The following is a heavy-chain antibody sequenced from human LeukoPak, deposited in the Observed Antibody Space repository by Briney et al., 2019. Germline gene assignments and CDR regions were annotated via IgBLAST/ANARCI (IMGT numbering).Heavy chain of an antibody. CDR1: GFTFSNAW. CDR3: TTDASVMITFGGVIVFVDY. CDR2: IKSKTDGGTT. D-gene: IGHD3-16*02. Sequence: GGSLRLSRAASGFTFSNAWMSWVRQAPGKGLEWVGRIKSKTDGGTTDYAAPVKGRFTISRDDSKNTLYLQMNSLKTEDTAVYYCTTDASVMITFGGVIVFVDYWGQGTLVTVSS. V-gene: IGHV3-15*01. J-gene: IGHJ4*02.